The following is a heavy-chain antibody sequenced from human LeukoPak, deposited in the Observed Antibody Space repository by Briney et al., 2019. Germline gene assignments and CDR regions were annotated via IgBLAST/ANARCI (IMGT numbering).Heavy chain of an antibody. CDR1: GYTFTSYD. D-gene: IGHD3-22*01. CDR3: ARVFHDSSGYYPYYFDY. V-gene: IGHV1-8*01. J-gene: IGHJ4*02. CDR2: MNPNSGNT. Sequence: ASVKVSCKASGYTFTSYDVNWVRQATGQGLEWMGWMNPNSGNTGLAQKFQGRVTLTRDTSLSTAYMELSNLRSDDTAVYYCARVFHDSSGYYPYYFDYWGQGTLVPVSS.